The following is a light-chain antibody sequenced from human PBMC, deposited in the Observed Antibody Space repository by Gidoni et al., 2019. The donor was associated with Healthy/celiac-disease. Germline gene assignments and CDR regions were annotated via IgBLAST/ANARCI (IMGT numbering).Light chain of an antibody. J-gene: IGKJ1*01. CDR3: QQYNNWFRT. Sequence: EIVMTQSQATLSVSPGERATLSCRASQSVSSNLAWYQQKPGQAPRLLIYGASTRATGIPARFSGSGSGTEFTLTISSLQSEDFAVYYCQQYNNWFRTFGQGTKVEIK. CDR1: QSVSSN. V-gene: IGKV3-15*01. CDR2: GAS.